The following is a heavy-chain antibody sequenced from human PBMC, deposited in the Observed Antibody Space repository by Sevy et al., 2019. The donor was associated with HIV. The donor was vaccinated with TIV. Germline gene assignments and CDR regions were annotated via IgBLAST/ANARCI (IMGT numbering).Heavy chain of an antibody. D-gene: IGHD2-8*01. Sequence: GGSLRLSCAASGFTPSTYGMHWVRQAPGKELEWVAVIGYDGSNKYYADSEKGRFTISRDNSKNTLFLQMDSLRAEDTAVYYCARDPRMYGDYLLAYFDSWGQGTLVTVSS. J-gene: IGHJ4*02. CDR2: IGYDGSNK. CDR3: ARDPRMYGDYLLAYFDS. CDR1: GFTPSTYG. V-gene: IGHV3-33*01.